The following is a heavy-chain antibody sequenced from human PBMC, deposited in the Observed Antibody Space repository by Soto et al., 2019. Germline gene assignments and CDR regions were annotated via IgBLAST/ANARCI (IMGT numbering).Heavy chain of an antibody. V-gene: IGHV1-18*01. CDR1: GYTFTSYG. CDR2: ISAHNGNT. D-gene: IGHD3-10*01. Sequence: QVHLVQSGAEVKKPGASVKVSCKCSGYTFTSYGITWVRQAPGQGLEWMGWISAHNGNTNYAQKLQGRVTVTRDTSTSTAYMELRSLRSADTAVYYRARGRYGAYWGQGALVTVSS. J-gene: IGHJ4*02. CDR3: ARGRYGAY.